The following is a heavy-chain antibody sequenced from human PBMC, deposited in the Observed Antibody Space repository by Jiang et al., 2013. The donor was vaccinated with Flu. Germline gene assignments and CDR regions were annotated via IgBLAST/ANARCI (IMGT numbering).Heavy chain of an antibody. CDR3: ARDPVEWVSAISGSGGSTYYADSVKGRFTISRDNSKNTLYLQMNSLRAEDTAVYYCAKTANHGYSYGPYYFDY. J-gene: IGHJ4*02. D-gene: IGHD2-15*01. Sequence: NWIRPVPHREAFEWLGRTYYRSKWYNDYAVSVKSRITINPDTSKNQFSLQLNSVTPEDTAVYYCARDPVEWVSAISGSGGSTYYADSVKGRFTISRDNSKNTLYLQMNSLRAEDTAVYYCAKTANHGYSYGPYYFDYWGQGTLVTVSS. CDR2: TYYRSKWYN. V-gene: IGHV6-1*01.